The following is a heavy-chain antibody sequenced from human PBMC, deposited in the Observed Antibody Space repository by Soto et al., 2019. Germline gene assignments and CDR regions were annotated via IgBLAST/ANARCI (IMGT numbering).Heavy chain of an antibody. V-gene: IGHV3-7*03. CDR1: AFTFRTFW. CDR2: IGEHGGGM. D-gene: IGHD7-27*01. Sequence: GGSLRLPCAASAFTFRTFWMNWIRQAPGKGMEWVANIGEHGGGMNYVDSVRGRFTVSRDNAKNSLYLQMNSLRAEDTAVYYCARGTPKPGVDFWGQGTLVTVSS. J-gene: IGHJ4*01. CDR3: ARGTPKPGVDF.